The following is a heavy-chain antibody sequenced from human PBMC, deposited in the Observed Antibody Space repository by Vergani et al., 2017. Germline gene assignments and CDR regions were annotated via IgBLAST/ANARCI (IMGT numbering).Heavy chain of an antibody. CDR3: ARDSELWLEXLDY. J-gene: IGHJ4*02. D-gene: IGHD5-18*01. Sequence: EVQLVESGGGLVQPGGSLRLSCAASGFTFSSYSMNWVRQAPGKGLEWVSYISSSSSTIYYADSVKGRFTISRDNAKNSLYLQMNSLRAEDTAVYYCARDSELWLEXLDYWGQGTLVTVSS. CDR2: ISSSSSTI. CDR1: GFTFSSYS. V-gene: IGHV3-48*04.